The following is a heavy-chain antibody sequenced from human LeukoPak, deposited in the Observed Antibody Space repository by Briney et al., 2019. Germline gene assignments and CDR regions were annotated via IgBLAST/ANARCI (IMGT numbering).Heavy chain of an antibody. CDR2: IYTSGST. Sequence: SETLSLTCTVSGGSISSYYWSWIRQPAGKGLEWIGRIYTSGSTNYNPSLKSRVTMSVDTSKNQFSLKLSSVTAADTAVYYCARDKTSPYSSDYYFDYWGQGTLVTVSS. D-gene: IGHD6-19*01. CDR3: ARDKTSPYSSDYYFDY. CDR1: GGSISSYY. V-gene: IGHV4-4*07. J-gene: IGHJ4*02.